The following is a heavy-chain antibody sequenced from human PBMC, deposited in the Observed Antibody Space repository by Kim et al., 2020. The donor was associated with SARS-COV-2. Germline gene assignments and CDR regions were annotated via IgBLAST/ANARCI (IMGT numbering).Heavy chain of an antibody. CDR3: ARGPRGYSYGYVDY. J-gene: IGHJ4*02. V-gene: IGHV3-21*01. Sequence: AASLKGRFNITRDNAKNSLYLQMNSLRAEDTAVYYCARGPRGYSYGYVDYWGQGTLVTVSS. D-gene: IGHD5-18*01.